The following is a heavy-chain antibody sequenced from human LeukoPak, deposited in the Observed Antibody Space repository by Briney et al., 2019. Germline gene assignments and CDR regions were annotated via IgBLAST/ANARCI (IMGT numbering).Heavy chain of an antibody. V-gene: IGHV4-59*08. J-gene: IGHJ4*02. CDR2: IYSSGRT. CDR3: ARWPSGYNYGLFDC. Sequence: PSETLSLTCSVSGGSISSYYWSWIRQSPVKGLEWIGYIYSSGRTNYNHSLKGRVNISVDTSKNQFYLNLSSVTAADTAVYYCARWPSGYNYGLFDCWGQGTLVTVSS. D-gene: IGHD5-18*01. CDR1: GGSISSYY.